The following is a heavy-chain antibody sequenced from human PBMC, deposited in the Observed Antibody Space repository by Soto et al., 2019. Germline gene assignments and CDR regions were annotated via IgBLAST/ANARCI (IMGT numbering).Heavy chain of an antibody. V-gene: IGHV1-69*01. CDR1: GGTFSSYA. CDR3: ARSQVSSSNIEIYYDYYYGMDV. CDR2: IIPNSGTA. D-gene: IGHD2-2*01. J-gene: IGHJ6*02. Sequence: QVQLVQSGAEVKKPGSSVKVSCKASGGTFSSYAISWVRQAPGQGLEWMGGIIPNSGTANYAQKFQGRVTITAEESTGTAYMELRSLRSEDTAVYDSARSQVSSSNIEIYYDYYYGMDVWGQGTTVTVSS.